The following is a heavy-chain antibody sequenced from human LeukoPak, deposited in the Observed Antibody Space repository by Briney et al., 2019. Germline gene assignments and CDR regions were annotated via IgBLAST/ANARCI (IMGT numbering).Heavy chain of an antibody. D-gene: IGHD3-22*01. Sequence: PSETLSLTCAVYGGSFSGYYWSWIRQPPGKGLEWIGEINHSGSTNYNPSLKSRVTISVDTSKNQFSLKLSSVTAADTAVYYCARLPGRYYYDSTSMDVWGQGTTVTASS. CDR3: ARLPGRYYYDSTSMDV. CDR2: INHSGST. CDR1: GGSFSGYY. V-gene: IGHV4-34*01. J-gene: IGHJ6*02.